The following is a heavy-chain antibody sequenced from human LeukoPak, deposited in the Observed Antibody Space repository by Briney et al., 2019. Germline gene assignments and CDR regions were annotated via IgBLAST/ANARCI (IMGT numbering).Heavy chain of an antibody. Sequence: GGSLRLSCAASGFTFSSYAMSWVRQAPGKGLEWVSAISGSGGSTYYADSVKGRFTISRDNSKNTLYLQMNSLRAEDTAVYYCTTVKDYYDSSGYAGYWGQGTLVTVSS. V-gene: IGHV3-23*01. CDR3: TTVKDYYDSSGYAGY. D-gene: IGHD3-22*01. CDR1: GFTFSSYA. CDR2: ISGSGGST. J-gene: IGHJ4*02.